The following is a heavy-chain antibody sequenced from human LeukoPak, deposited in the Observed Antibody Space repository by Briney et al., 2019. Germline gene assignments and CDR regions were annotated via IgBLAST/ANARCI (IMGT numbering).Heavy chain of an antibody. Sequence: GSLRLSCAASGFTFSDYYMSWIRQAPGKGLEWVSYISSSGSTIYYADSVKGRFTISRDNAKNSLYLQMNSLRAEDMALYYCAKDISGGYSYGYFDYWGQGTLVTVSS. CDR2: ISSSGSTI. CDR1: GFTFSDYY. D-gene: IGHD5-18*01. J-gene: IGHJ4*02. CDR3: AKDISGGYSYGYFDY. V-gene: IGHV3-11*01.